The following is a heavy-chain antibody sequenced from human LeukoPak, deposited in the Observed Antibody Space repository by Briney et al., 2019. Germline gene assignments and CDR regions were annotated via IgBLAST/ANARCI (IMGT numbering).Heavy chain of an antibody. D-gene: IGHD2/OR15-2a*01. CDR2: INVVNDNK. CDR1: GYDFTSYA. CDR3: ARAPLTTYPC. Sequence: ASVKVSCKTSGYDFTSYAMHWVRQAPGQRLEGMGWINVVNDNKKLSQKFQGRVTITSDTSASTAYMEMSSLRFDDTAVYYCARAPLTTYPCWGQGTLVTVSS. J-gene: IGHJ4*02. V-gene: IGHV1-3*01.